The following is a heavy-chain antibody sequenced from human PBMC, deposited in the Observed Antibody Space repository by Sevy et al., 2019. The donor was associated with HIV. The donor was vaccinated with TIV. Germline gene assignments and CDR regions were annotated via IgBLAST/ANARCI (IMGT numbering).Heavy chain of an antibody. CDR3: DRTTSGWFDY. D-gene: IGHD6-19*01. CDR1: GDSVSSNSVA. J-gene: IGHJ4*02. Sequence: QSQTLSLTCAISGDSVSSNSVAWNWIRQSPSRGLEWLGRTYYRSTWLNEYAVSVKSRITINPDTSKNQFSLQLNSVTPEDTAVYYWDRTTSGWFDYWGQGTPVTVSS. V-gene: IGHV6-1*01. CDR2: TYYRSTWLN.